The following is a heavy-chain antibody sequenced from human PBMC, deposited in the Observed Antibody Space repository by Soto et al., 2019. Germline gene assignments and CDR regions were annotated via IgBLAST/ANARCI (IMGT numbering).Heavy chain of an antibody. CDR1: GFTFDAYV. J-gene: IGHJ4*02. D-gene: IGHD3-16*01. CDR2: IWYDGSNK. CDR3: ARGARDFDY. Sequence: GGSLRLSCAASGFTFDAYVMHWVRQAPGRGLEWVALIWYDGSNKYYGDSVKGRFTISRDNSKNTLYLQMNSLRDEDTAVYYCARGARDFDYWGQGTLVTV. V-gene: IGHV3-33*01.